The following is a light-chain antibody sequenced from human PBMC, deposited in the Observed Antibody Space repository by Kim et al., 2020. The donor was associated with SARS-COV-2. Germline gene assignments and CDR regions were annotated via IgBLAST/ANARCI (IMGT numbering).Light chain of an antibody. V-gene: IGKV3-20*01. CDR3: QQHQESPLT. J-gene: IGKJ4*01. Sequence: EIVLTQSPGTLSLSPGERVTLSCRASQSINTNYLAWYQQKPGQAPRLLIYEIFNRATGIPDRFSGSGSGTDFTHTISRLEPEDFAVYYCQQHQESPLTFGGGTKVDIK. CDR1: QSINTNY. CDR2: EIF.